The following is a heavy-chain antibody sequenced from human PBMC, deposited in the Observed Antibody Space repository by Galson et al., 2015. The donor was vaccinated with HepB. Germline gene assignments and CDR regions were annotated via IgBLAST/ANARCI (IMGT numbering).Heavy chain of an antibody. CDR1: GYTFTGYY. J-gene: IGHJ3*02. Sequence: SVKVSCKASGYTFTGYYMHWVRQAPGRGLEWMGWINPNSGGTNYAQKFQGRVTMTRDTSISTAYMELSRLRSDDTAVYYCARWCSSTSCYLGGDAFDIWGQGTMVTVSS. D-gene: IGHD2-2*01. CDR2: INPNSGGT. CDR3: ARWCSSTSCYLGGDAFDI. V-gene: IGHV1-2*02.